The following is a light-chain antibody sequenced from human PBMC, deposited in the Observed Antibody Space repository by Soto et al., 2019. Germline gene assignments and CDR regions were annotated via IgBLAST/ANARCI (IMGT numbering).Light chain of an antibody. CDR1: SSDVGGYNY. Sequence: QSALTQPRSVSGSPGQSVTISCTGTSSDVGGYNYVSWYQQHPGNAPKLMIYDVSKRPSGVPDRFSGSKSGNTASLTISGLQAEDEADYYCCSYAGSYTEVVFGGGTKLTVL. CDR3: CSYAGSYTEVV. CDR2: DVS. J-gene: IGLJ2*01. V-gene: IGLV2-11*01.